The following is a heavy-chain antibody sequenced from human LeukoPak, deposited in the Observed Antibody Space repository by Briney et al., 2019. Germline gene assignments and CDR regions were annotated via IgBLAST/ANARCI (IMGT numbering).Heavy chain of an antibody. CDR3: AKDEGDYYDSSGYQNYFDY. Sequence: PGGSLRLSCAASGFTFSSYGMHWVRQAPGKGLEWVAVISYDGSNKYYADSVKGRFTISRDNSKNTLYLQVNSLRAEDTAVYYCAKDEGDYYDSSGYQNYFDYWGQGTLVTVSS. J-gene: IGHJ4*02. CDR1: GFTFSSYG. V-gene: IGHV3-30*18. D-gene: IGHD3-22*01. CDR2: ISYDGSNK.